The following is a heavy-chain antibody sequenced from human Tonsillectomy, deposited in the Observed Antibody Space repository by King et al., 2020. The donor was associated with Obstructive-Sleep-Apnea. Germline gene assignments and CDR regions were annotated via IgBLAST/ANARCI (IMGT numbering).Heavy chain of an antibody. V-gene: IGHV4-31*03. D-gene: IGHD2-2*01. CDR3: AGDIVVVPAAYSYGMDV. CDR1: GGSISSGGYY. Sequence: VQLQESGPGLVKPSQTLSLTCTVSGGSISSGGYYWSWIRQHPGKGLEWIGYIYYSGSTYYNPSLKSRVTISVDTSKNQFSLKLSSVTAADTAVYYCAGDIVVVPAAYSYGMDVWGQGTTVTVSS. J-gene: IGHJ6*02. CDR2: IYYSGST.